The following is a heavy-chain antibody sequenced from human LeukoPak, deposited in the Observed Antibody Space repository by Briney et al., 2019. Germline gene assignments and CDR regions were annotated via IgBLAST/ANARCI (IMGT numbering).Heavy chain of an antibody. CDR3: ARANYDILTGRPVLYYYYYGMDV. CDR1: GGSFSGYY. V-gene: IGHV4-34*01. Sequence: SETLSLTCAVYGGSFSGYYWSWIRQPPGKGLEWIGEINHSGSTNYNPSLKSRVTISVDTSKNQFSLKLSSVTAADTAVYYSARANYDILTGRPVLYYYYYGMDVWGQGTTVTVSS. J-gene: IGHJ6*02. CDR2: INHSGST. D-gene: IGHD3-9*01.